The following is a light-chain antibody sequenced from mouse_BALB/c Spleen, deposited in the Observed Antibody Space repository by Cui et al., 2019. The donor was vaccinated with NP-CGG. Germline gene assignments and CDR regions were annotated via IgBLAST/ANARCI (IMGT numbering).Light chain of an antibody. V-gene: IGLV1*01. CDR1: SGAVTTSNY. CDR2: GTN. CDR3: ALWYSNHWV. Sequence: QAVVTKESALTTTLGETDTLTFRSSSGAVTTSNYANWVQEKPDHLFTGLIGGTNNRAPGVPARFSGSLIVDKAALTITGAQTEDEAIYFCALWYSNHWVFGGGTKLTVL. J-gene: IGLJ1*01.